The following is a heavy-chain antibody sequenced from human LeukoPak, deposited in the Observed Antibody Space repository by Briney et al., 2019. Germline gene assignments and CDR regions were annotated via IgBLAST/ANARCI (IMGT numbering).Heavy chain of an antibody. CDR1: GGTFSSYA. CDR3: ARSARGSYYYYMDV. J-gene: IGHJ6*03. D-gene: IGHD3-16*01. Sequence: GASVKVSCKASGGTFSSYAISWVRQAPGQGLEWMGGIIPIFGTANYEQKFQGRVTITTDESTSTAYMELSSLRSEDTAVYYCARSARGSYYYYMDVWGKGTTVTVSS. CDR2: IIPIFGTA. V-gene: IGHV1-69*05.